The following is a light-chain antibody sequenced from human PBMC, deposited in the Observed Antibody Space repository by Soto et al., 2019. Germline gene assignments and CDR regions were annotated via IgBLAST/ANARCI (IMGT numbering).Light chain of an antibody. CDR2: GAS. Sequence: EIVMTQSPATLSVSPGERATLSCRASQSVSSNLAWYQQKPGQAPRLLIYGASTRATGSPARFSGSGSGTEFALTISSLQSEAVAVYYCQKYNNWPPITFGQGTRLEIK. CDR3: QKYNNWPPIT. CDR1: QSVSSN. V-gene: IGKV3-15*01. J-gene: IGKJ5*01.